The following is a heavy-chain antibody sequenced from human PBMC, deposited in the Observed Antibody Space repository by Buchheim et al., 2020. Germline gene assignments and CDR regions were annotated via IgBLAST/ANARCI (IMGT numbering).Heavy chain of an antibody. CDR1: GFTFSSYG. CDR2: ISYDGSNK. Sequence: QVQLVESGGGVVQPGRSLRLSCAASGFTFSSYGMHWVRQAPGKGLEWVAVISYDGSNKYYADSVKGRFTISRDNSKNTLYLQINSLRAEDTAVYYCAKDQDSWAYYYDSSGTRGFDYWGQGTL. J-gene: IGHJ4*02. V-gene: IGHV3-30*18. CDR3: AKDQDSWAYYYDSSGTRGFDY. D-gene: IGHD3-22*01.